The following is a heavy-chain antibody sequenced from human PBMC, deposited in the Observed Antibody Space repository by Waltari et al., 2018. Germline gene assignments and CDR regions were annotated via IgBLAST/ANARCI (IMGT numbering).Heavy chain of an antibody. D-gene: IGHD2-15*01. CDR3: ARLFCPTRCSYPSNYYMDV. V-gene: IGHV3-23*01. J-gene: IGHJ6*03. Sequence: EVQLLESGGGLAQPGGSLRLSCAASGFHFEDHGMTWVRQAPGKGLEWVSEMSTTGAFTHYADSVKGRFTISRDNSQNTLSLHMTSLRAEDTAVYYCARLFCPTRCSYPSNYYMDVWGKGT. CDR2: MSTTGAFT. CDR1: GFHFEDHG.